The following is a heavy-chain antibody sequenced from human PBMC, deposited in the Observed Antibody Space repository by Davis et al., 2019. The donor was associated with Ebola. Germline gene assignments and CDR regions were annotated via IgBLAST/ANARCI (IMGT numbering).Heavy chain of an antibody. CDR2: TYYSSKWYN. D-gene: IGHD5-18*01. J-gene: IGHJ6*03. CDR3: ARGWLRTGMDV. V-gene: IGHV6-1*01. CDR1: GESVSSGG. Sequence: PSETLSLTCAISGESVSSGGWNWIRQSPSRGLEWLGRTYYSSKWYNDYAVSVKSRITINPDTSKNQFSLQLNSVTPEDTALYYCARGWLRTGMDVWGEGTTVTVSS.